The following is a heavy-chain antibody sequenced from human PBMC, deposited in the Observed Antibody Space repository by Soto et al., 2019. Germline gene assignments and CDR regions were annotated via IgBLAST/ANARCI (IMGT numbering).Heavy chain of an antibody. J-gene: IGHJ5*02. CDR2: IYYSGST. CDR3: ARSLAAAGIAGLWFDP. Sequence: PSETLSLTCTVSGGSVSSGSYYWSWIRQPPGKGLEWIGYIYYSGSTNYNPSLKSRVTISVDTSKNQFSLKLSSVTAADTAVYYCARSLAAAGIAGLWFDPWGQGTLGTVS. D-gene: IGHD6-13*01. CDR1: GGSVSSGSYY. V-gene: IGHV4-61*01.